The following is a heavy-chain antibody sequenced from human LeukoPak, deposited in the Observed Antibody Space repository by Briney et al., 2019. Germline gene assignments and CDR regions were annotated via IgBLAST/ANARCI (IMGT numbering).Heavy chain of an antibody. CDR3: ARDPTTLTIFGNYYYMDV. CDR2: IYTSGST. D-gene: IGHD3-3*01. Sequence: NPSETQSLTCTVSGGSISSGSYYWSWIRQPAGKGLEWIGRIYTSGSTNYNPSLKSRVTISVDTSKNQFSLKLSSVTAADTAVYYCARDPTTLTIFGNYYYMDVWGKGTTVTVSS. CDR1: GGSISSGSYY. J-gene: IGHJ6*03. V-gene: IGHV4-61*02.